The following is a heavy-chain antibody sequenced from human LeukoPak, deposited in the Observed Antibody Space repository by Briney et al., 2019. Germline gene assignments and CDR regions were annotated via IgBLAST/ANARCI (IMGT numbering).Heavy chain of an antibody. J-gene: IGHJ3*02. V-gene: IGHV1-2*02. CDR2: INPNSGGT. D-gene: IGHD6-13*01. CDR1: GYTFTGYY. Sequence: GASVKVSCKASGYTFTGYYMHWVRQAPGQGLEWMGWINPNSGGTNYAQKFQGRVTMTRDTSISTAYMELSRLRSDDTAVYYCARAFAPAGSYAFDIWGQGTMVTVSS. CDR3: ARAFAPAGSYAFDI.